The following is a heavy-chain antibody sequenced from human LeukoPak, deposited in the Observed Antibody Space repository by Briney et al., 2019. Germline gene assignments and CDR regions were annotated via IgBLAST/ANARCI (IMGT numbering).Heavy chain of an antibody. CDR2: ISSSSSSI. Sequence: AGGPLRHSYAPSGFTFSSYSINWVGQPPGKGLEWFSSISSSSSSIYYARSVKGLFTISRDNAKNSLYLQMNSLRAEDTAVYYCASLGSGYSFDYWGQGTLVTVSS. D-gene: IGHD3-22*01. J-gene: IGHJ4*02. CDR3: ASLGSGYSFDY. CDR1: GFTFSSYS. V-gene: IGHV3-21*01.